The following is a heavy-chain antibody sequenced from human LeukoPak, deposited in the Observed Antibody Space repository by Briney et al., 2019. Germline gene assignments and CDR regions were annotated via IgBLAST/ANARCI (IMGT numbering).Heavy chain of an antibody. CDR2: IKEDGSKK. V-gene: IGHV3-7*03. CDR1: GFTFSAYW. Sequence: GGSLRLSCAASGFTFSAYWMTWVRPAPGKGLEGVASIKEDGSKKYYMDSVKGRFTISRDNAQKSLYLEMNSLRVEDTAVYYCARAVTSTEGYWGQGTLVTVSS. J-gene: IGHJ4*02. CDR3: ARAVTSTEGY.